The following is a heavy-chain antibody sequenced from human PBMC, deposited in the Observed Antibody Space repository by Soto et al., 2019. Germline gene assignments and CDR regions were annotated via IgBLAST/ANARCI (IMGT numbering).Heavy chain of an antibody. CDR2: ISYDGSNK. V-gene: IGHV3-30*18. J-gene: IGHJ5*02. Sequence: GGSLRLSCAASGFTFSSYGMHWVRQAPGKGLEWVAVISYDGSNKYYADSVKGRFTISRDNSKNTLYLQMNSLRAEDTAVYYCAKEPYDFWSGYSRSWFAPWGQGTLVTVSS. CDR3: AKEPYDFWSGYSRSWFAP. CDR1: GFTFSSYG. D-gene: IGHD3-3*01.